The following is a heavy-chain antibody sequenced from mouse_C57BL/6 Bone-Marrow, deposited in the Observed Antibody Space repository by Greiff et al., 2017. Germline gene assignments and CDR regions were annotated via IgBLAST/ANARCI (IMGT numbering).Heavy chain of an antibody. J-gene: IGHJ2*01. D-gene: IGHD4-1*01. CDR1: GYTFTSYG. V-gene: IGHV1-81*01. CDR2: IYPRSGNT. Sequence: QFQLQQSGAELARPGASVKLSCKASGYTFTSYGISWVKQRTGQGLEWIGEIYPRSGNTYYNEKFKGKATLTADKSSSTAYMELRSLTSEDSAVYFCAREGLGRYYFDYWGQGTTLTVSS. CDR3: AREGLGRYYFDY.